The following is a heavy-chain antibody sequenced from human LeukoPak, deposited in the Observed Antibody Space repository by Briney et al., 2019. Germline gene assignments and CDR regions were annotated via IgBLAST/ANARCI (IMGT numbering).Heavy chain of an antibody. V-gene: IGHV4-59*08. CDR3: ARHPTVTTFYVHH. CDR2: ISYSGST. D-gene: IGHD4-17*01. J-gene: IGHJ1*01. CDR1: GGSISNYY. Sequence: PSETLSLTCTVSGGSISNYYWSWIRQPPGKGLEWIGYISYSGSTNYNPSLRSRVAISEDTSRNQFSLRLNSVTAADTAVYYCARHPTVTTFYVHHWGQGTLVTVSS.